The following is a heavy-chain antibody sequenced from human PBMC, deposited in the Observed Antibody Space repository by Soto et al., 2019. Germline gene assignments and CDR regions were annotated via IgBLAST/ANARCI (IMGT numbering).Heavy chain of an antibody. CDR2: TFYRSKLYN. J-gene: IGHJ6*02. D-gene: IGHD1-26*01. V-gene: IGHV6-1*01. CDR1: GDSVSSNSAA. CDR3: AKEGGNHDYDYAMYV. Sequence: QVQRQQSGPGLVKPSQTLSLTCAISGDSVSSNSAAWCWIRQSPSRGLAWLGRTFYRSKLYNDYAVTVKARITINPVASKNLFSLQLDSVTPEDTAVYYCAKEGGNHDYDYAMYVWGQGTTVTVS.